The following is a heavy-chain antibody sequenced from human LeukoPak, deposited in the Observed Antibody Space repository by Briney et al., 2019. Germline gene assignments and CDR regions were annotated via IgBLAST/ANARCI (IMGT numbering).Heavy chain of an antibody. D-gene: IGHD2-15*01. V-gene: IGHV1-2*06. CDR3: ARDPYISSGPDGMDV. Sequence: EASAKVSCKASGYTFTGYYTHWVRQAPGQGLEWMGRINPNSGGTNYAQKFQGRVTMTRDTSINTAYMELSSLRSDDTAVYFCARDPYISSGPDGMDVWGQGTTVTVSS. J-gene: IGHJ6*02. CDR1: GYTFTGYY. CDR2: INPNSGGT.